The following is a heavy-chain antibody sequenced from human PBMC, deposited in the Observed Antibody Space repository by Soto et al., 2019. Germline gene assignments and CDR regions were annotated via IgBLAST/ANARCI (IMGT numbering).Heavy chain of an antibody. V-gene: IGHV3-21*01. Sequence: EVQLVESGGGLVKPGGSLRLSCAASGFTFSTYSMNWVRQAPGKGLERVSSISSSSSYIYYADSVKGRFTISRDNAKNSLYLQMNSLRAEDTAVYYCARDLNTYYDFWSGYYDYWGQGTLVTVSS. J-gene: IGHJ4*02. CDR1: GFTFSTYS. CDR2: ISSSSSYI. CDR3: ARDLNTYYDFWSGYYDY. D-gene: IGHD3-3*01.